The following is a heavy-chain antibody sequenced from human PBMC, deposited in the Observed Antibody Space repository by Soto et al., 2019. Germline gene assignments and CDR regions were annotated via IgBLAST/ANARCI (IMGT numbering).Heavy chain of an antibody. V-gene: IGHV4-59*01. Sequence: QVQLQESGPGLVKPSETLSLTCTVSGGSIGSYYWSWIRQPPGKGLEWIGYIYYSGSTNCNPSLKSRVTISVDTSKNQFSLKLSSVTAADTAVYYCARRYSSGFDYWGQGTLVTVSS. CDR2: IYYSGST. D-gene: IGHD6-19*01. CDR3: ARRYSSGFDY. CDR1: GGSIGSYY. J-gene: IGHJ4*02.